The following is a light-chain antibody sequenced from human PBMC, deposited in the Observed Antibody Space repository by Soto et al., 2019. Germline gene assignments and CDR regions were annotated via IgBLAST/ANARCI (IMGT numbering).Light chain of an antibody. Sequence: QSVLTQSPSASASLGASVKLTCTLSGGHSTYAIAWHQQQPEKGPRYLMRVNRDGSHTKGDGIPDRFSGSSSGAERYLTISSLQSEDEADYYCQTWGTGIRVFGGGTKLTVL. CDR1: GGHSTYA. V-gene: IGLV4-69*01. CDR2: VNRDGSH. CDR3: QTWGTGIRV. J-gene: IGLJ3*02.